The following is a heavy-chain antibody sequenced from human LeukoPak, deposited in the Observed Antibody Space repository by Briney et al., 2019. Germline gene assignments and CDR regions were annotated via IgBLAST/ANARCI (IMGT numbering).Heavy chain of an antibody. Sequence: SETLSLTCTVSGGSISSYYWSWIRQPPGKGLEWIGYSYYSGSTNYNPSHKSRVTISVDTSKNQFSLKLSSVTAADTAVYYCARDHYDFWSGYYTGSRFDPWGQGTLVTVSS. V-gene: IGHV4-59*01. CDR2: SYYSGST. D-gene: IGHD3-3*01. CDR3: ARDHYDFWSGYYTGSRFDP. J-gene: IGHJ5*02. CDR1: GGSISSYY.